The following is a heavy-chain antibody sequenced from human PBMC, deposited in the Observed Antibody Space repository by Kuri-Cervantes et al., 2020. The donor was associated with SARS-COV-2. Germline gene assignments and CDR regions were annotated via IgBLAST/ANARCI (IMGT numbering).Heavy chain of an antibody. CDR2: IYYSGST. D-gene: IGHD4-17*01. CDR3: ARSRLGTVYAFDI. J-gene: IGHJ3*02. CDR1: GGSISSYY. Sequence: SETLSLTCTVSGGSISSYYWSWIRQPPGKGLEWIGCIYYSGSTNYNPSLKSRVTISVDTSKNQFSLKLSSVTAADTAVYYCARSRLGTVYAFDIWGQGKMVTVSS. V-gene: IGHV4-59*08.